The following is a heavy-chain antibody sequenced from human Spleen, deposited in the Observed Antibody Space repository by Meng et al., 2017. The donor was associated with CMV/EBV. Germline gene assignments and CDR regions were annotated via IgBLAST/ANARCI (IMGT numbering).Heavy chain of an antibody. CDR1: GYSTSSGYY. V-gene: IGHV4-38-2*02. Sequence: GSLRLSCTVSGYSTSSGYYWGWIRQPPGKGLEWNGSIYHSGSTYYNPSLKSRVTISVDTSKNQFSLKLSSVTAADTAVYYCAREGTGQSSGAFDIWGQGTMVTVSS. D-gene: IGHD3-10*01. J-gene: IGHJ3*02. CDR3: AREGTGQSSGAFDI. CDR2: IYHSGST.